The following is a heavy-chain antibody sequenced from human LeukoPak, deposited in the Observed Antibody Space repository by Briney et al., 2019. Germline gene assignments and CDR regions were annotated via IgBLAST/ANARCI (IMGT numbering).Heavy chain of an antibody. CDR3: ARGFYTYFDP. Sequence: SSETLSLTCAVYGGSFSGYYWSWIRQPPGKGLEWIGEINHSGSTNYNPSLKSRVTISVDTSKNQFSLKLSSVTAADAAVYYCARGFYTYFDPWGQATLVTVSS. CDR2: INHSGST. D-gene: IGHD2/OR15-2a*01. V-gene: IGHV4-34*01. CDR1: GGSFSGYY. J-gene: IGHJ5*02.